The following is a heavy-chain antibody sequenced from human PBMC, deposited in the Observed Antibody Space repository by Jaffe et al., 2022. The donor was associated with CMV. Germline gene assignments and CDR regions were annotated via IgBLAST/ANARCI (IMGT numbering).Heavy chain of an antibody. D-gene: IGHD3-16*01. CDR2: IRSKAYGGTP. J-gene: IGHJ6*03. CDR1: GFTFGDYA. CDR3: TRSYTVSYSYLDV. V-gene: IGHV3-49*04. Sequence: EVQLVESGGGLVQPGRSLVLSCTASGFTFGDYAMNWVRQAPGKGLEWVGFIRSKAYGGTPEYAASVKGRFTISRDDSKNIAYLQMSSLKTEDTAVYYCTRSYTVSYSYLDVWGKGTMVTVSS.